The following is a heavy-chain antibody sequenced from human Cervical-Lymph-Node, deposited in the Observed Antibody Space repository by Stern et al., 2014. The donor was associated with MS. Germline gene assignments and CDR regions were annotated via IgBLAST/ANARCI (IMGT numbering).Heavy chain of an antibody. J-gene: IGHJ4*02. D-gene: IGHD3-10*01. CDR2: IYPGDSDT. CDR1: GYNFINYW. V-gene: IGHV5-51*01. Sequence: VQLVQSGVEVKKPGESLKISCKTSGYNFINYWIGWVRQMPGKGLEWMGIIYPGDSDTRYSPSFQGQVTISADESIDTAFLQWSSLKASDTAIYYCARVLWFGESLYNWGQGTLVTVSS. CDR3: ARVLWFGESLYN.